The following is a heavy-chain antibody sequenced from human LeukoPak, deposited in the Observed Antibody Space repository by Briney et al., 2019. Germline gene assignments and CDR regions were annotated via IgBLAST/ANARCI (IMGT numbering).Heavy chain of an antibody. CDR2: ITSSSDII. J-gene: IGHJ4*02. Sequence: GGSLRLSCAASGFTFSSYSMEWVRQAPGKGLEWVSYITSSSDIIYYADSVRGRFTISRDNAKNSIYLQMNSLRAEDTAIYYCARPDCNSTSCYTPGYWGQGTLVTVSS. V-gene: IGHV3-48*01. D-gene: IGHD2-2*02. CDR3: ARPDCNSTSCYTPGY. CDR1: GFTFSSYS.